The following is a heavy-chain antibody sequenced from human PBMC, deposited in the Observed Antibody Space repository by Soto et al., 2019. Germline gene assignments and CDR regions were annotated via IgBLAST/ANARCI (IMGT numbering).Heavy chain of an antibody. Sequence: PGGSLRLSCAASGFTFSSYAMSWVRQAPGKGLEWVSVISGCGGSTYYADSVRGRFTISRDNSKNTLYLQMNSLRAEDTAVYYCAKMAGPLGGVFFDYWGQGTLVTVSS. CDR2: ISGCGGST. CDR3: AKMAGPLGGVFFDY. CDR1: GFTFSSYA. J-gene: IGHJ4*02. V-gene: IGHV3-23*01. D-gene: IGHD3-16*01.